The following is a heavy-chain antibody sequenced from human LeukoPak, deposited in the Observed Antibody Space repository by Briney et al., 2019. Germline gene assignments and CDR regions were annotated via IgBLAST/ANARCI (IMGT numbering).Heavy chain of an antibody. D-gene: IGHD4-23*01. J-gene: IGHJ4*02. CDR2: INPSGGST. CDR3: ARAYNIMTTVVTPVY. V-gene: IGHV1-46*01. CDR1: GYTFTGYY. Sequence: ASVKVSRKASGYTFTGYYMHWVRQAPGQGLEWMGIINPSGGSTSYAQKFQGRVTMTRDTSTSTVYMELSSLRSEDTAVYYCARAYNIMTTVVTPVYWGQGTLVTVSS.